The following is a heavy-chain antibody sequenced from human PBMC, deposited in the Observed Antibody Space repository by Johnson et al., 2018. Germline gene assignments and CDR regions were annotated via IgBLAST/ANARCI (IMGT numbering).Heavy chain of an antibody. CDR1: WFTFSRHG. Sequence: QVQLVESGGGVVQPGRSLRLSCSASWFTFSRHGMHWVRQAPGKGLEWVTVIWYDGNKQYYADSVEGRFTIARDNSKNTLYLKMDSLRADDTAVYYCARYSVGTKPGYDAFDVWGQGTMVTVSS. CDR3: ARYSVGTKPGYDAFDV. J-gene: IGHJ3*01. V-gene: IGHV3-33*01. CDR2: IWYDGNKQ. D-gene: IGHD2-2*01.